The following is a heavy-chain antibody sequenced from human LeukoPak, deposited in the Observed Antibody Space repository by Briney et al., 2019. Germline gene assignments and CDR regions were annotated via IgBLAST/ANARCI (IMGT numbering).Heavy chain of an antibody. CDR1: GFTFSSYG. V-gene: IGHV3-53*01. Sequence: PGGSLRLSCAASGFTFSSYGMHWVRQAPGKGLEWVSVIYSGGSTYYADSVKGRFTISRDNFKNTLYLQMNSLRAEDTAVYYCARTAGYSSSWFQNWGQGTLVTVSS. D-gene: IGHD6-13*01. CDR2: IYSGGST. J-gene: IGHJ4*02. CDR3: ARTAGYSSSWFQN.